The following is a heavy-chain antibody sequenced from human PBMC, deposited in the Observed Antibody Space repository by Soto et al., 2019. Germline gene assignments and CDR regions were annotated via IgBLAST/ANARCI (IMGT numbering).Heavy chain of an antibody. Sequence: ASLKVSCKASGGTFSSYAISWVRQAPGQGLEWMGGIIPIFGTANYAQKFQGRVTITADESTSTAYMELSSLRSEDTAVYYCARGESIAAAHDPWGQGTLVTVSS. CDR1: GGTFSSYA. V-gene: IGHV1-69*13. J-gene: IGHJ5*02. D-gene: IGHD6-13*01. CDR2: IIPIFGTA. CDR3: ARGESIAAAHDP.